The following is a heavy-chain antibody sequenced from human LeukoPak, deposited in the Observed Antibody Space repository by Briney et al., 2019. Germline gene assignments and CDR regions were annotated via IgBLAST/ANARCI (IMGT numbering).Heavy chain of an antibody. J-gene: IGHJ5*02. V-gene: IGHV4-59*01. D-gene: IGHD2-2*01. CDR3: ARAVTPYQIGS. CDR1: GGSISSYY. Sequence: SETLSLTCTVSGGSISSYYWSWIRQPPGKGLEWIGYIYYSGSTNYNPSLKSRVTISVDTSKNQFSLKLSSVTAADTAVYYCARAVTPYQIGSWGRGTLVTVSS. CDR2: IYYSGST.